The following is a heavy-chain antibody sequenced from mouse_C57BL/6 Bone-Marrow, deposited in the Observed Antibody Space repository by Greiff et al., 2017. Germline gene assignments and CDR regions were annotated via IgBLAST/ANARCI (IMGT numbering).Heavy chain of an antibody. CDR3: ARRDYGSSYWYFDV. CDR1: GYTFTSYW. CDR2: LDPSDSYT. V-gene: IGHV1-69*01. J-gene: IGHJ1*03. Sequence: VQLQQPGAELVMPGASVKLSCKASGYTFTSYWMHWVKQRPGQGLEWIGELDPSDSYTNYNQKFKGKSTLTVDKSSSTAYMQLSSLTSEDSAVYYCARRDYGSSYWYFDVWGTGTTVTVSS. D-gene: IGHD1-1*01.